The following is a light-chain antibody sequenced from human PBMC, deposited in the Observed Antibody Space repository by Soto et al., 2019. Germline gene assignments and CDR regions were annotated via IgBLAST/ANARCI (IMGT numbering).Light chain of an antibody. V-gene: IGKV3-15*01. CDR1: QSVSRS. J-gene: IGKJ4*01. CDR3: QQYNNWSPLT. Sequence: EIVMTQSPATLSVSPGDRATISCRASQSVSRSLAWYQQIPGQAPRLLIYDASTRANGIPARFGGSGSGTEFTLTISSLQSEDFVVYYCQQYNNWSPLTFGEGTKVELK. CDR2: DAS.